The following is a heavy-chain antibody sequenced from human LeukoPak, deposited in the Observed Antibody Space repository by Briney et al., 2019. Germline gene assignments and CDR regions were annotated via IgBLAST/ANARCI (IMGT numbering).Heavy chain of an antibody. D-gene: IGHD1-26*01. CDR1: GGSVKSYY. CDR2: FYYSGST. J-gene: IGHJ5*02. CDR3: SRESGPYCPFGH. Sequence: SVTLSLTCTVSGGSVKSYYWTWVPQPPGKGREWIGYFYYSGSTNCNPSLKSRVNISIDESKKHLYLSLASVTAADTAVYYCSRESGPYCPFGHWGQGTLVAVTS. V-gene: IGHV4-59*02.